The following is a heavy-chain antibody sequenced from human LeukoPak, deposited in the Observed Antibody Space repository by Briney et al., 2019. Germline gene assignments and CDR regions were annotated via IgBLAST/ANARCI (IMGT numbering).Heavy chain of an antibody. CDR3: AKKEGSGYDYYYYYYMDV. V-gene: IGHV3-23*01. D-gene: IGHD5-12*01. CDR2: MSGSCCST. CDR1: GFTFSSYA. Sequence: PGGSLRLSCAASGFTFSSYAMSWVRQAPGKGLEWVSAMSGSCCSTYYADPVKGRFTISRDNSKNTLYLIMNSLSAEDTAVYYYAKKEGSGYDYYYYYYMDVWGKGTTVTVSS. J-gene: IGHJ6*03.